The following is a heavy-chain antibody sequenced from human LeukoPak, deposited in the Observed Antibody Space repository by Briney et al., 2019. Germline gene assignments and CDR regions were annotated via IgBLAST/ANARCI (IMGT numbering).Heavy chain of an antibody. V-gene: IGHV1-69*06. Sequence: ASVKVSCKASGGTFSSYAISWVRQAPGQGLEWMGGIIPIFGTANYAQKFQGRVAITADKSTSTAYMELSSLRSEDTAVYYCATTLDTAMVTETDYWGQGTLVTVSS. D-gene: IGHD5-18*01. CDR3: ATTLDTAMVTETDY. CDR1: GGTFSSYA. J-gene: IGHJ4*02. CDR2: IIPIFGTA.